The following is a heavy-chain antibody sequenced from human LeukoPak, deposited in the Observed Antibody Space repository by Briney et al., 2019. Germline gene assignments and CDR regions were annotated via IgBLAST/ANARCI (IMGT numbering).Heavy chain of an antibody. V-gene: IGHV4-59*01. CDR3: ARGGYCSGGSCYSNWFDP. J-gene: IGHJ5*02. CDR2: MYYSGRT. CDR1: GGSISSYY. D-gene: IGHD2-15*01. Sequence: SETLSLTCTVSGGSISSYYWSWIRQPPGKGLEWIGYMYYSGRTNYNPSLKSRVTISVDTSMKHFSLKVSSVTAADTAVYYCARGGYCSGGSCYSNWFDPWGQGTLVTVSS.